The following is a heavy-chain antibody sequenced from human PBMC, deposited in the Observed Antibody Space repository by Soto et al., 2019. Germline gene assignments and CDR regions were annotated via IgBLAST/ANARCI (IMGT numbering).Heavy chain of an antibody. J-gene: IGHJ4*02. D-gene: IGHD1-26*01. Sequence: TSETLSLTCTVSGDSISSSLNYWGGVGHPPGKGLQLIGSIFYSGITSHNPSLQRRVTISVDTSKNQFSLKLRSVTAADTAVYYCARRVGYSGSYYFDNWGQGTLVAVSS. CDR2: IFYSGIT. CDR1: GDSISSSLNY. V-gene: IGHV4-39*01. CDR3: ARRVGYSGSYYFDN.